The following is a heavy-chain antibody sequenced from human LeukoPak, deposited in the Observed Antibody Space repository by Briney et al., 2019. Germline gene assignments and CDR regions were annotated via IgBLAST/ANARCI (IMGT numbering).Heavy chain of an antibody. J-gene: IGHJ6*03. CDR1: GFTFDDYA. V-gene: IGHV3-9*01. CDR3: ARGYSSSWGYYYYMDV. CDR2: ISWNSGSI. D-gene: IGHD6-13*01. Sequence: GGSLRLSCAASGFTFDDYAMHWVRQAPGKGLEWVSGISWNSGSIGYADSVKGRFTISRDNAKNSLYLQMNSLRAEDTALYYCARGYSSSWGYYYYMDVWGKGTTVTVSS.